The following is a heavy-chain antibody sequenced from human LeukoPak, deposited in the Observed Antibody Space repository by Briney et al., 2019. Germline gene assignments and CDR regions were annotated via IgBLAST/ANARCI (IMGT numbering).Heavy chain of an antibody. D-gene: IGHD5-24*01. CDR1: GFTFSSYA. CDR3: TTDRGRTELPLFAT. CDR2: IKSQTDGGTI. Sequence: GGSLRLSCAASGFTFSSYAMHWVRQAPGKGLELIGRIKSQTDGGTIDYAAPVKVRVAISRDYSRNTLFLQMNSLQTEDTGVYYCTTDRGRTELPLFATWGQGALVTVSS. J-gene: IGHJ5*02. V-gene: IGHV3-15*01.